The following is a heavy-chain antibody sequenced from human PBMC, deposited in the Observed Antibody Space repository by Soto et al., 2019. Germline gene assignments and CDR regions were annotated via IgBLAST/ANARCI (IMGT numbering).Heavy chain of an antibody. CDR2: ISYDGGNK. D-gene: IGHD3-10*01. V-gene: IGHV3-30-3*01. J-gene: IGHJ4*02. CDR3: ARDAYGGSGSPLGY. CDR1: GFTFSSYA. Sequence: QVQLVESGGGVVQPGRSLRLSCAASGFTFSSYAMHWVRQAPGKGLEWVAVISYDGGNKYYADSVKGRFTISRDNSKNTLYLQMNSLRAEDTAVYYCARDAYGGSGSPLGYWGQGTLVTVSS.